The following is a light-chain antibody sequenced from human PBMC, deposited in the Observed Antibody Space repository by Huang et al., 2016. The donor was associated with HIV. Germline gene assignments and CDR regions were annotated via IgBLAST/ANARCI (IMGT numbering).Light chain of an antibody. J-gene: IGKJ1*01. CDR2: WAS. Sequence: IVMTQSPESLAVSLGERASINCKSSQSLLYRSNNKNYLAWYQKKQGHPPTLLIYWASVRGVGFPERFSGGGSGTNFTLTINSLQADDVAVYYCQQHYGRQSTFGQGT. V-gene: IGKV4-1*01. CDR3: QQHYGRQST. CDR1: QSLLYRSNNKNY.